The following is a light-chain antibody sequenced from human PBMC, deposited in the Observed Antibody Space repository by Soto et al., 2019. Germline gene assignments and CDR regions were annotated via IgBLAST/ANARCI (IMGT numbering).Light chain of an antibody. Sequence: DHVMTQSPLSLAVTPGEPASISCRSSQSLLHSNGDSYLDWYVQKPGQSPQLLIYLSYRRASGVPDRFSGSGSGTDFTLRISRVEAEDVGVYYCMQGLQTVVVGGGKKVDIK. V-gene: IGKV2-28*01. CDR2: LSY. CDR3: MQGLQTVV. J-gene: IGKJ4*01. CDR1: QSLLHSNGDSY.